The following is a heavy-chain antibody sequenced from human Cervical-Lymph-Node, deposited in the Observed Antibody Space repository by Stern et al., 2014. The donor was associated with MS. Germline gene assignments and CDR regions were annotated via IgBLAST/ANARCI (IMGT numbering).Heavy chain of an antibody. CDR2: ISSSSSYI. Sequence: EVQLVESGGGLVKPGGSLRLSCAASGFTFSSYSMNWVRQAPGKGLEWVSSISSSSSYIYYADSVKGRFTISRDNAKNSLYLQMNSLRAEDTAVYYCARDLRSSSWYYYYYGMDVWGQGTTVTVSS. D-gene: IGHD6-13*01. CDR3: ARDLRSSSWYYYYYGMDV. CDR1: GFTFSSYS. V-gene: IGHV3-21*01. J-gene: IGHJ6*02.